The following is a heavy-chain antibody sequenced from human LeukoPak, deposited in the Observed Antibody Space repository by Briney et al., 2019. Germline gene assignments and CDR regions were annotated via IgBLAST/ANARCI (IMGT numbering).Heavy chain of an antibody. D-gene: IGHD1-26*01. J-gene: IGHJ5*02. CDR1: GGTFSSYA. V-gene: IGHV1-69*13. Sequence: SVKVSCKASGGTFSSYAISWVRQAPGQGLEWMGGIIPIFGTANYAQKFQGRVTITADESTSTAYMELSSLRSEDTAVYYCAREGSPGQNWFDPWGQGTLVTVSS. CDR2: IIPIFGTA. CDR3: AREGSPGQNWFDP.